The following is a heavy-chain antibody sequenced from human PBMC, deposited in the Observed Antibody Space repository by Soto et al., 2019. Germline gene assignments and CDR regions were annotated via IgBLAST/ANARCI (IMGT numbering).Heavy chain of an antibody. V-gene: IGHV3-74*01. CDR1: GFTFSSYW. D-gene: IGHD5-18*01. CDR3: ARVNPGYSYVNY. Sequence: TGGSLRLSCAASGFTFSSYWMLWVRQAPGKGLVWVSRINSDGSTTSYADSVKGRFTISRDNAKNTLYLQMNSLRAEDTAVYYCARVNPGYSYVNYWGQGTLVTVS. CDR2: INSDGSTT. J-gene: IGHJ4*02.